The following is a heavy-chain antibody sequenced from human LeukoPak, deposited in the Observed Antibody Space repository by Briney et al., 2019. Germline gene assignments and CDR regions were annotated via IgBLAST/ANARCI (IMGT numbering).Heavy chain of an antibody. V-gene: IGHV3-74*01. CDR1: GFIFSNYW. Sequence: GGSLRLSCAASGFIFSNYWMHWVRHAPGKGLVWVSRINSDGSSTSYADSVKGRFTISRDNAKNTLYLQMNSLRAGDTAVYYCARFNGYYDSFDYWGQGTLVTVSS. CDR2: INSDGSST. D-gene: IGHD3-22*01. CDR3: ARFNGYYDSFDY. J-gene: IGHJ4*02.